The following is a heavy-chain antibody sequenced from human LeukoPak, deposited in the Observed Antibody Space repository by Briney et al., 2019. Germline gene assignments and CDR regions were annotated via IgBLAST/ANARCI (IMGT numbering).Heavy chain of an antibody. D-gene: IGHD4-17*01. Sequence: ASVKVSCKASGYTFTSYYMHWVRQAPGQGLEWMGIINPSGGSTSYAQKFQGRVTMTRDTSTSTVYMEPSSLRSEDTAVYYCARSQAHGGYFDYWGQGTLVTVSS. V-gene: IGHV1-46*01. CDR3: ARSQAHGGYFDY. J-gene: IGHJ4*02. CDR2: INPSGGST. CDR1: GYTFTSYY.